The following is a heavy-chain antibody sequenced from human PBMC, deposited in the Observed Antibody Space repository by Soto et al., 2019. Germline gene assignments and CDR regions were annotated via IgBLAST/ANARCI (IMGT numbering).Heavy chain of an antibody. CDR2: IYPGDSDT. Sequence: GESLKISCKGSGYSFTSYWIGWVRQMPGKALEWMGIIYPGDSDTRYSPSFQGQVTISADKSISTAYLQWSSLKASDTAKYYCARIVSRSPHSCDIWDKEIMGT. CDR1: GYSFTSYW. J-gene: IGHJ3*02. V-gene: IGHV5-51*01. D-gene: IGHD3-22*01. CDR3: ARIVSRSPHSCDI.